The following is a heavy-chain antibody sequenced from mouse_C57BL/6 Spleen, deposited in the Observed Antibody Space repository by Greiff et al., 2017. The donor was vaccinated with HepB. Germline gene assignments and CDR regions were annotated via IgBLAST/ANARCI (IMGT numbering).Heavy chain of an antibody. V-gene: IGHV14-3*01. CDR3: ARGGFSGSRDWYFDV. CDR1: GFNIKNTY. J-gene: IGHJ1*03. Sequence: VQLQQSVAELVRPGASVKLSCTASGFNIKNTYMHWVKQRPEQGLEWIGRIDPANGNTKYAPKFQGKATITADTSSNTAYLQLSSLTSEDTDIYYCARGGFSGSRDWYFDVWGTRTTVTVSS. CDR2: IDPANGNT. D-gene: IGHD1-1*01.